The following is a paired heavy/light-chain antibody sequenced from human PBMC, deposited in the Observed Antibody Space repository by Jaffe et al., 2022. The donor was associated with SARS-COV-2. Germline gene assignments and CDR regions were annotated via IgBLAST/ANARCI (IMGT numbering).Light chain of an antibody. CDR1: QSISSS. CDR2: AAS. J-gene: IGKJ1*01. V-gene: IGKV1-39*01. CDR3: LQTYSTPWT. Sequence: DIQMTQSPSSLSASVGDRVTITCRASQSISSSLNWFQQKPGKAPKFLIYAASSLQSGVPSRFSGSGSGTDFTLTVSSLQPEDFATYYCLQTYSTPWTFGQGTKVDIK.
Heavy chain of an antibody. V-gene: IGHV3-15*01. D-gene: IGHD3-22*01. CDR2: IKSKTDGGTA. CDR3: TTVGSINYYYYFDY. Sequence: EVQLVESGGGLVKPGGSLRLSCAASGFTFSHAWMNWVRQAPGRGLEWVGRIKSKTDGGTADYAAPVKGRFTISRDDSRNTLYLQMNGLKTEDTAVYFCTTVGSINYYYYFDYWGQGALVTVSS. CDR1: GFTFSHAW. J-gene: IGHJ4*02.